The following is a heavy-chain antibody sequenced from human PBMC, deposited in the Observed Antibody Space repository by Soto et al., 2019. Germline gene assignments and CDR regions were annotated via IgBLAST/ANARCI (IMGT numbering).Heavy chain of an antibody. Sequence: SETLSLTCTVSGGSISSYYWSWIRQPPGKGLEWIGHIDYSGSTYYNPSLKSRVTISVDTSKNQFSLKLSSVTAADTAVYYCARGSYYYDSGGYYHYWGQGTLVTVSS. D-gene: IGHD3-22*01. J-gene: IGHJ4*02. CDR3: ARGSYYYDSGGYYHY. CDR2: IDYSGST. V-gene: IGHV4-59*08. CDR1: GGSISSYY.